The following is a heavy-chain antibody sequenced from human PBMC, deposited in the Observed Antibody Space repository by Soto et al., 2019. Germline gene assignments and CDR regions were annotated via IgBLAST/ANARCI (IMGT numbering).Heavy chain of an antibody. D-gene: IGHD2-2*01. Sequence: EGSLRLSCAASGFTFGSYWMSWVRQAPGKGLEWVANIKQDGTEKYYVDSVKGRFTIPGDNAKNSLYLQMHSLRAEDTAVYYCARFATSPFDYWYFDLWGRGALVTVSS. CDR3: ARFATSPFDYWYFDL. CDR2: IKQDGTEK. J-gene: IGHJ2*01. CDR1: GFTFGSYW. V-gene: IGHV3-7*03.